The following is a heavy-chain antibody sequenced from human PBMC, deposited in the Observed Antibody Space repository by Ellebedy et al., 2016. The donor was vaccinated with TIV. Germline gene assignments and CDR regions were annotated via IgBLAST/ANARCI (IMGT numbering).Heavy chain of an antibody. Sequence: MPSETLSLTCSVSGGSVSSTRYYWAWIRQPPGKGREYIGSVCYSGSPYYHPSFKSRVTLSADTSKNQFSLNLRTVTAADTAGYYCARTDPWPPIDDWGQGILVSVSS. CDR1: GGSVSSTRYY. CDR2: VCYSGSP. D-gene: IGHD2-21*02. V-gene: IGHV4-39*01. CDR3: ARTDPWPPIDD. J-gene: IGHJ4*02.